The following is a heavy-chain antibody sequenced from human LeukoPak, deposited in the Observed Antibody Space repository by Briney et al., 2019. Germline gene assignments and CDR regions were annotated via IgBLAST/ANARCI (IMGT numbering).Heavy chain of an antibody. V-gene: IGHV3-21*01. CDR2: ISSSSSYI. J-gene: IGHJ5*02. CDR1: GFTFSSYS. Sequence: GGSLRLSCAASGFTFSSYSMNWVRQAPGKGLEWVSSISSSSSYIYYADSVKGRFTISRDNAKNSLYLQMNSLRAEDTAVYYCASGPHRRAGNWFDPWGRGTLVTVSS. CDR3: ASGPHRRAGNWFDP.